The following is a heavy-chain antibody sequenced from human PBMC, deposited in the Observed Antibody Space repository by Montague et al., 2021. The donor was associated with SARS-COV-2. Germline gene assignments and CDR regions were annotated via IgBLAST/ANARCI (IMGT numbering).Heavy chain of an antibody. CDR2: ISTTGSP. CDR3: TIEGHITTICSGCPRNWFDP. D-gene: IGHD2-2*01. J-gene: IGHJ5*02. Sequence: TLSLTCTLSGDSISRNNLYWTWIRQPAGKGLEWIGRISTTGSPEYNPSLKSRVTLSLDTSKNQFSLRLNSVTAADTAMYYCTIEGHITTICSGCPRNWFDPWGQGTLVTVSS. CDR1: GDSISRNNLY. V-gene: IGHV4-61*02.